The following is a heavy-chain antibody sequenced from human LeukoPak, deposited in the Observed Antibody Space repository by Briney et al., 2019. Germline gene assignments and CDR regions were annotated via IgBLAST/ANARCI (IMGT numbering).Heavy chain of an antibody. CDR2: IYYSGST. J-gene: IGHJ2*01. V-gene: IGHV4-59*08. CDR3: ARGGGDTAMVKLKGYFDL. D-gene: IGHD5-18*01. Sequence: SETLSLTCTVSGGSISSYYWSWIRQPPGKGLEWIGYIYYSGSTNYNPSLKSRVTISVDTSKNQFSLKLSSVTAADTAVYYCARGGGDTAMVKLKGYFDLWGRGTLVTVSS. CDR1: GGSISSYY.